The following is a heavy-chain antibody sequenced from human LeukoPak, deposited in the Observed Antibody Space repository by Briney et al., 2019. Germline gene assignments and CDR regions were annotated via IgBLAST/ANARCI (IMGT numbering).Heavy chain of an antibody. V-gene: IGHV1-69*01. CDR2: IIPIFGTA. Sequence: GSSVKVSCKASGGTFSSYAISWVRQAPGQGLEWMGGIIPIFGTANYAQKFQGRVTITADESTSTAYMELSSLRSEDTAVYYCARSHWVGAITSYYYYYGMDVWGQGTTVTVSS. CDR1: GGTFSSYA. D-gene: IGHD1-26*01. CDR3: ARSHWVGAITSYYYYYGMDV. J-gene: IGHJ6*02.